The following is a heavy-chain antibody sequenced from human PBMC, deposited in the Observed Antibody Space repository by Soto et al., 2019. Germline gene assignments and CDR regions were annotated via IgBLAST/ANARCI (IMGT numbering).Heavy chain of an antibody. CDR2: ISGSCGST. J-gene: IGHJ4*02. CDR3: AKDHRSPSSLNKIVVVVAAGTSFAY. CDR1: GFTCSSYA. V-gene: IGHV3-23*01. Sequence: PGGSLRLSCAASGFTCSSYAMSWVLQAPGKVLEWVSAISGSCGSTYYADSVKGRFTISRDNSKNTVYLQMNSLRAEDTAVYYCAKDHRSPSSLNKIVVVVAAGTSFAYWGQGTLVTVSS. D-gene: IGHD2-15*01.